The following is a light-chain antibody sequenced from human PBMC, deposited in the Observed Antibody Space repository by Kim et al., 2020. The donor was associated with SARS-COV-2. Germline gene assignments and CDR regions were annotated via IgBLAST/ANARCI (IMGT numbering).Light chain of an antibody. CDR3: CSCAAKDV. CDR2: EVS. CDR1: SSDVGSYNL. Sequence: QSALTQPASVSGSPGQSITISCTGTSSDVGSYNLVSWYQQHPGKAPKLMIYEVSKRPSGVSNRFSGSKSGNTASLTISGLQAEDEADYYCCSCAAKDVFGTGTKVTVL. V-gene: IGLV2-23*02. J-gene: IGLJ1*01.